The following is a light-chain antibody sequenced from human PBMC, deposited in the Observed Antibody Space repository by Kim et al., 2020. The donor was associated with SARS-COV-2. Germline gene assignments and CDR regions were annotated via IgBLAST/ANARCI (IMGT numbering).Light chain of an antibody. CDR1: NIGAKS. V-gene: IGLV3-21*04. J-gene: IGLJ3*02. CDR3: QVWDRTSDRV. Sequence: SYELTQPPSVSVAPGKTASITCGGDNIGAKSVHWYQQKPGQAPVVVIYYDSGRPSWIPERFSGSNSGNTATLTISRLEAGDEADYYCQVWDRTSDRVFGG. CDR2: YDS.